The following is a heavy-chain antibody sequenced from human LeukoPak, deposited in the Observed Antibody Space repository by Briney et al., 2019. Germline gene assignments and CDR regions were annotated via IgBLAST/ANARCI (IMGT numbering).Heavy chain of an antibody. J-gene: IGHJ4*02. CDR3: AKDHADIVVLPGAHIDY. V-gene: IGHV3-30*02. D-gene: IGHD2-2*01. CDR1: GFTFDSFG. Sequence: PGGSLRLSCAASGFTFDSFGMHWVRQAPGKGLEGLAGIRYDGGYTYYADSVKGRVTISRDNSKNTVYLQLNSLRADDTAVYFCAKDHADIVVLPGAHIDYWGQGTLVTVSS. CDR2: IRYDGGYT.